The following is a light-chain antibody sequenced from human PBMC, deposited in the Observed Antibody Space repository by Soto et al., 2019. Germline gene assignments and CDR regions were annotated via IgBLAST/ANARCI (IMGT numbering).Light chain of an antibody. Sequence: QSALTQPASVSGSRGQSITISCTGSRSNVGSYNFVSWYRQYPGKAPELIIYEVSQRPSTFFNRFSGSKSGNTASLTVSGLQSDDEADYFCCSYGGNNTLVFGEGTKLTVL. J-gene: IGLJ3*02. CDR3: CSYGGNNTLV. V-gene: IGLV2-23*02. CDR1: RSNVGSYNF. CDR2: EVS.